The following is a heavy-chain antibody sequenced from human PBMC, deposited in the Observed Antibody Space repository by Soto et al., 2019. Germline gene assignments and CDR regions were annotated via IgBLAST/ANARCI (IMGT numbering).Heavy chain of an antibody. J-gene: IGHJ5*02. Sequence: GGSLRLSCAASGFTFSNAWMNWVRQAPGKRLEWVGRIKSKTDGGTTDYAAPVKGRFTISRVDSKNTRYLQMNSVKTEETAVYYSTTDAPRWRQQLTNRNWFNPWGEGTLVTVSS. D-gene: IGHD6-13*01. V-gene: IGHV3-15*01. CDR2: IKSKTDGGTT. CDR3: TTDAPRWRQQLTNRNWFNP. CDR1: GFTFSNAW.